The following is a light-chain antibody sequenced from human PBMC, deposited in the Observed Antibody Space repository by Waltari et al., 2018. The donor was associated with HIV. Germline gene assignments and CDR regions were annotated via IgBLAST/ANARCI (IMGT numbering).Light chain of an antibody. CDR1: QSVSSY. J-gene: IGKJ4*01. CDR2: DAS. V-gene: IGKV3-11*01. CDR3: QQRSNWPPA. Sequence: EIVLTQSPATLSLSPGERATLSCRVSQSVSSYFAWYHQKPGQAPRLLIYDASKRATGIPARFSGSGSGTDFTLTINSLEPEDFAVYYCQQRSNWPPAFGGGTKVEIK.